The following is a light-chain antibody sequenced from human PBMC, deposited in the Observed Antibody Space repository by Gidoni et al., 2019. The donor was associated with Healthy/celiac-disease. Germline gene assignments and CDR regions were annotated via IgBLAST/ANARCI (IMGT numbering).Light chain of an antibody. CDR1: QSVSSSY. CDR2: GAS. V-gene: IGKV3-20*01. J-gene: IGKJ5*01. CDR3: QQYGSSPTT. Sequence: IVVTQSPGTLSLSPGERATLSCRARQSVSSSYLALYQQKPGQAPRLLIYGASSRATGIPDRFSGSGSGTDFTLTISRLEPEDFAVYYCQQYGSSPTTFGQGTRLEIK.